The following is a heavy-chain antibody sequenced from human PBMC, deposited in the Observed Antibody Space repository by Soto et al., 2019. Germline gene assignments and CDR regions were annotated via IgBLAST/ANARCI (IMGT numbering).Heavy chain of an antibody. CDR1: GGSISSSSHY. J-gene: IGHJ4*02. CDR2: IYYDGNT. Sequence: PSETLSLTCTVSGGSISSSSHYWGWIRQPPGKGLECIGNIYYDGNTYYNPSLKSRVTISLDTSKNQFSLRLDSVTAADTAVYFCVRSSIIPGVFMYPFDYWGQGTLVT. D-gene: IGHD3-16*01. V-gene: IGHV4-39*01. CDR3: VRSSIIPGVFMYPFDY.